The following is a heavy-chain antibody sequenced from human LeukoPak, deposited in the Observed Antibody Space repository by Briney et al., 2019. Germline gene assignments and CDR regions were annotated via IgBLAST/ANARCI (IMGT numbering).Heavy chain of an antibody. CDR1: GGSISSSSYD. CDR2: IYYSGST. Sequence: SETLSLTCTVSGGSISSSSYDWGWIRQPPGKGLEWIGSIYYSGSTYYNPSLKSRVTISVDTSKNQFSLKLSSVTDADTAVYYCASRNYYYYMDFWVKGTTVTVSS. CDR3: ASRNYYYYMDF. V-gene: IGHV4-39*01. J-gene: IGHJ6*03.